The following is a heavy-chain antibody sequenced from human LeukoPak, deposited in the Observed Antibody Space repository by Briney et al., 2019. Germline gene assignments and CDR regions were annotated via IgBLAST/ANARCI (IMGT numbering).Heavy chain of an antibody. D-gene: IGHD5-12*01. CDR2: INPNSGGT. J-gene: IGHJ4*02. CDR1: GYTFTGYY. V-gene: IGHV1-2*06. CDR3: SASFSGYDRLFDY. Sequence: ASVNVSCKASGYTFTGYYMHWVRQVPGQGLEWMGRINPNSGGTNYAQKFQDRVTMTRDTPISTAYMELNRLTSDDTAVYYCSASFSGYDRLFDYWGQGTLVTVSS.